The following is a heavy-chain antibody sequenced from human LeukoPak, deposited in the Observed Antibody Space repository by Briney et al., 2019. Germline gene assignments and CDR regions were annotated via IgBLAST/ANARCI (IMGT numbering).Heavy chain of an antibody. J-gene: IGHJ3*02. CDR3: ARSSVSPYAFDI. CDR2: INWNGGST. D-gene: IGHD6-6*01. V-gene: IGHV3-20*04. Sequence: GGSLRLSCAASGFTFDDYGMSWVRQGPGKGLEWVSGINWNGGSTGYADSVKGRFTISRDNAKKSLYLQMNSLRAEDTALYYCARSSVSPYAFDIWGQGTMVTVSS. CDR1: GFTFDDYG.